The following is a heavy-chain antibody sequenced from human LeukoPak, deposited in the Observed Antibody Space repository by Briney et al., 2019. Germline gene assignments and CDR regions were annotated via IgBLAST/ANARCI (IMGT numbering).Heavy chain of an antibody. V-gene: IGHV3-30*18. CDR2: VASDGGAK. Sequence: PGGSLRLSCEASGLTFSSHGMHWVRQAPGKGLEWVAVVASDGGAKVYADSVRGRFTVSRDNSRNTVLLQLNNLRTEDTAVYYCAKEALWGSWYFDYWGRGALVTVST. CDR3: AKEALWGSWYFDY. D-gene: IGHD3-16*01. CDR1: GLTFSSHG. J-gene: IGHJ4*02.